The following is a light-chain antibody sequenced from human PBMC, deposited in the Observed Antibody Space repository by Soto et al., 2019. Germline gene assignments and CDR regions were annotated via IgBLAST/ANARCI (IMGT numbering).Light chain of an antibody. CDR2: LGS. J-gene: IGKJ4*01. V-gene: IGKV2-28*01. CDR3: MQALQTPLLT. Sequence: DIVMTQSPLSLPVTPGEPASISCRSSQSLLHSNGYNYLDWYLQKPGQSPQLLIYLGSNRASGVPDRFSGSGSGTDSTLKISRVEAEDVGVYYCMQALQTPLLTFGGGTKVEIK. CDR1: QSLLHSNGYNY.